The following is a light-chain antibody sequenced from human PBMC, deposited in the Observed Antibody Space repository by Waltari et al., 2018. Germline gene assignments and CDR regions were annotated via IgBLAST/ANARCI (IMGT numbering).Light chain of an antibody. Sequence: DIVMTQSPDSLAVPLGERATINCQSSQSVLYSSNNNNYLAWYQQKPGQSPKLLIYCASTRESGVPDRFSGSGSGTDFTLTISSLQAEDVAVYYCQQYYSTFTFGGGTKVEIK. J-gene: IGKJ4*01. CDR3: QQYYSTFT. V-gene: IGKV4-1*01. CDR2: CAS. CDR1: QSVLYSSNNNNY.